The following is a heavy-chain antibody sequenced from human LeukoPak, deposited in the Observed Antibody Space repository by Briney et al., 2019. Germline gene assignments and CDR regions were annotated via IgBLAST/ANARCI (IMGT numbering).Heavy chain of an antibody. D-gene: IGHD2-2*01. CDR1: GYSFTSYW. V-gene: IGHV5-51*01. CDR2: IYPGDSDT. J-gene: IGHJ4*02. CDR3: ARTGYGQLPTYYFDY. Sequence: GESLKISCKGSGYSFTSYWIGWVRQMPGKGLGWMGIIYPGDSDTRYSPSFQGQVTISADKSISTAYLQWSSLKASETAMYYCARTGYGQLPTYYFDYWGQGTLVTVSS.